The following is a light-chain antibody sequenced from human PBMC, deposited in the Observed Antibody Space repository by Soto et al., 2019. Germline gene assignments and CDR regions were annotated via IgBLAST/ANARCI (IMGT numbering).Light chain of an antibody. V-gene: IGLV1-40*01. CDR3: QSYDSSPAGV. J-gene: IGLJ1*01. Sequence: QSVLTQPPSVSGAPGQRVTISCTGSSSNIGAGYDVHWYQQLPGTAPKLLIYGNSNRPSGVPDRFSGSKSGTSASLAITGLQAEDEADYYCQSYDSSPAGVFGTGTKLTVL. CDR2: GNS. CDR1: SSNIGAGYD.